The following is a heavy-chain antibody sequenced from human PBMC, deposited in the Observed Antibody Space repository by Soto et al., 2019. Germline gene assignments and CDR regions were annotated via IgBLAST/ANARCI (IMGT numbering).Heavy chain of an antibody. D-gene: IGHD2-2*01. V-gene: IGHV1-58*01. J-gene: IGHJ6*02. CDR1: GFTFTGSA. Sequence: ASVKVSCKASGFTFTGSAVQWVRQARGQRLEWIGWIVVGSGNTNYAQKFQERVTITRDMSTSTAYMELSSLRSEDTAVYYCAADLGYCSSTSCYYYYGMDVWGQGTTVTVSS. CDR3: AADLGYCSSTSCYYYYGMDV. CDR2: IVVGSGNT.